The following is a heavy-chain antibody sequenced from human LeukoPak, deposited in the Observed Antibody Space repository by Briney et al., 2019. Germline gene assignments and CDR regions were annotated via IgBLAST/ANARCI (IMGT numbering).Heavy chain of an antibody. D-gene: IGHD3-10*01. Sequence: SVKISCKASGGTFSSYAISWVRQAPGQGLEWMGGIIPIFGTANYAQKFQGRVTITTDESTSTAYMELSSLRSEDTAVYYCARGVTMVRGVIQNWFDPWGQGTLVTVSS. V-gene: IGHV1-69*05. CDR1: GGTFSSYA. CDR2: IIPIFGTA. CDR3: ARGVTMVRGVIQNWFDP. J-gene: IGHJ5*02.